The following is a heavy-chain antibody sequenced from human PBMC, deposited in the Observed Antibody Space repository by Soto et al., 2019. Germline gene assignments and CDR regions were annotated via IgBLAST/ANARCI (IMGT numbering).Heavy chain of an antibody. Sequence: GGALRLSCAASVFTFSRDWMSWVRQAPRKGLEWVANIKQDGSDIGYADSVKGRFTISRDNAKNSLYLQMNSLKTEDTALYYCAKDTAPGFYDANGHLDYWGQGIPVTVS. CDR2: IKQDGSDI. J-gene: IGHJ4*02. CDR1: VFTFSRDW. D-gene: IGHD2-8*01. CDR3: AKDTAPGFYDANGHLDY. V-gene: IGHV3-7*03.